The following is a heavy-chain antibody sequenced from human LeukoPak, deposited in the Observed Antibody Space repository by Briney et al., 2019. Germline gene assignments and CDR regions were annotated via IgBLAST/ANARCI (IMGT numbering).Heavy chain of an antibody. CDR3: ARHIGEWLVQGDY. CDR2: IYYSGST. D-gene: IGHD6-19*01. J-gene: IGHJ4*02. V-gene: IGHV4-39*01. Sequence: SETLSLTCTVSGGSISSSSYYWGWIRQPPGKGLEWIGSIYYSGSTYYNPSLKSRVTISVDTSKNQFSLKLSAVAAADTAVSNCARHIGEWLVQGDYWGQGTLVTVSS. CDR1: GGSISSSSYY.